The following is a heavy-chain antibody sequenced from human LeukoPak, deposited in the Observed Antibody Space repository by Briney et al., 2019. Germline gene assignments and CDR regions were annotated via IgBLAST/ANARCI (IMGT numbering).Heavy chain of an antibody. CDR2: IGSSTSSI. D-gene: IGHD2-15*01. Sequence: PGGSLRLSCAASGFTFNTYSMNWVRQAPGKGLEWVSYIGSSTSSIFYADSVKGRFTISRDNAKNSLYLQMNSLRAEDTAVYYCARDCGGGSCYGPYDAFDIWGQGTMVTVSS. CDR3: ARDCGGGSCYGPYDAFDI. CDR1: GFTFNTYS. V-gene: IGHV3-48*04. J-gene: IGHJ3*02.